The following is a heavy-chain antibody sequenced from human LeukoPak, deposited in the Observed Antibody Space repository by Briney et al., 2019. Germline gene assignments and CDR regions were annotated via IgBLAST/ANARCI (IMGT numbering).Heavy chain of an antibody. Sequence: GGSLRLSCAASGFTFSSYAMHWVRQAPGKGLEWVAVISYDGSNKYYADSVKGRFTISRDNSKSTLYLQLNSLEAEDTAVYFCAKVASYSRSEYGSGSFDYWGQGTLVTVSS. CDR3: AKVASYSRSEYGSGSFDY. CDR2: ISYDGSNK. J-gene: IGHJ4*02. V-gene: IGHV3-30-3*01. D-gene: IGHD3-10*01. CDR1: GFTFSSYA.